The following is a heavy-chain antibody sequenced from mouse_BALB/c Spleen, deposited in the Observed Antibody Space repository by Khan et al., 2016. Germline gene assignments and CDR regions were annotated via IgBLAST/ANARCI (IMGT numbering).Heavy chain of an antibody. CDR2: INPNSGYT. CDR1: GYTFTRYT. V-gene: IGHV1-4*02. Sequence: QVQLQQPAAELARPGALVKMSCKASGYTFTRYTMHWVKQRPGQGLEWIGYINPNSGYTEYNQKFKDKTTLTADKSSSTAYMQLSSLTSEESAVYYCARSRDGYYRAMDYWGQGTSVTVSS. CDR3: ARSRDGYYRAMDY. D-gene: IGHD2-3*01. J-gene: IGHJ4*01.